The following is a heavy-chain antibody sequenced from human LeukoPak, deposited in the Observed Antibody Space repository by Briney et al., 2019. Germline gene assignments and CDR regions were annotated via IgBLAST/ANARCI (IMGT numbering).Heavy chain of an antibody. D-gene: IGHD3-22*01. CDR2: ISGSGGST. Sequence: GGSLRLSCAASGFTFSSYAMSWVRQAQAKGLELVSAISGSGGSTYYADSVKGRFTISRDNSKNTLYLQMNSLRAEDTAVYYCAKDHTYYYDSSGYFSDYWGQGTLVTVSS. CDR3: AKDHTYYYDSSGYFSDY. J-gene: IGHJ4*02. V-gene: IGHV3-23*01. CDR1: GFTFSSYA.